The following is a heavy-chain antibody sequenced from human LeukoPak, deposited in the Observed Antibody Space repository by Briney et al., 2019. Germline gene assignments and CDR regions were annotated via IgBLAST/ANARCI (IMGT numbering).Heavy chain of an antibody. Sequence: GGSLRLSCAASGFTFSSYNMNWVRQAPGKGLEWVSLISSDTSYIHYADSVKGRFTISRDNAKNSVFLQMNSLRAEDTAVYYCARDTSTVTNREFDYWGQGALVTVSS. CDR2: ISSDTSYI. D-gene: IGHD4-17*01. V-gene: IGHV3-21*01. J-gene: IGHJ4*02. CDR1: GFTFSSYN. CDR3: ARDTSTVTNREFDY.